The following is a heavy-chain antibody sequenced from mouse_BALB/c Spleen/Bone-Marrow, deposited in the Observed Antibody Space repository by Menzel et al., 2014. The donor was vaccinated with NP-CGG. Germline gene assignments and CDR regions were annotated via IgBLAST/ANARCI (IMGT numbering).Heavy chain of an antibody. CDR3: TRWGTTVVAYYAMDY. D-gene: IGHD1-1*01. V-gene: IGHV1S127*01. J-gene: IGHJ4*01. CDR1: GYTFTSYW. CDR2: IDPSDSYT. Sequence: VQLQESGAELVKPGASVKMSCRASGYTFTSYWMHWVKQRPGQGLERIGVIDPSDSYTSYNQKFKGKATLTVDTSSSTAYMQLSSLTSEDSAVYYCTRWGTTVVAYYAMDYWGQGTSVTVSS.